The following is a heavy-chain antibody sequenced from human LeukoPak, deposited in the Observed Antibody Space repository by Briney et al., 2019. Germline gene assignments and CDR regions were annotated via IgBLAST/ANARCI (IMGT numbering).Heavy chain of an antibody. CDR1: GYSFTDYY. J-gene: IGHJ4*02. V-gene: IGHV1-2*02. CDR2: INPHSGAA. CDR3: ARLSHSVVTLDY. Sequence: ASVKVSCKASGYSFTDYYVHWLRQAPGQGLEWMGCINPHSGAADYAQKFQGRVTLTRDMSISTPYKELSGLTSDDTAIYYCARLSHSVVTLDYWGQGTLVTVSS. D-gene: IGHD4-23*01.